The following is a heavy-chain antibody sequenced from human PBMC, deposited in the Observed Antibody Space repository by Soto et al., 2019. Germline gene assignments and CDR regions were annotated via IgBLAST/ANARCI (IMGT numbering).Heavy chain of an antibody. D-gene: IGHD6-13*01. V-gene: IGHV1-3*01. J-gene: IGHJ6*02. Sequence: GASVKVSCKASGYTFTSYAMHWVRQAPGQRLEWMGWINAGNGNTKYSQKFQGRVTMTRDTSTSTVYMELSSLRSEDTAVYYCARGPSWYGNISAWYYGMDVWGQGTTVTVSS. CDR2: INAGNGNT. CDR1: GYTFTSYA. CDR3: ARGPSWYGNISAWYYGMDV.